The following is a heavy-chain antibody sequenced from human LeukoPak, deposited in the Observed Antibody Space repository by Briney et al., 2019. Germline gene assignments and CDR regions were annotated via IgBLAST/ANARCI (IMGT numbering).Heavy chain of an antibody. J-gene: IGHJ6*03. CDR2: IYYSGST. D-gene: IGHD2-2*01. V-gene: IGHV4-39*01. CDR3: ASSYCSSTSCYYYYYYYMDV. CDR1: GGSISSSSYY. Sequence: SETLSLTCTVSGGSISSSSYYWGWIRQPPGKGLEWIGSIYYSGSTYYNPSLKSRVTISVDTSKNQFSLKLSSVTAADTAVYYCASSYCSSTSCYYYYYYYMDVWGKGTTVTISS.